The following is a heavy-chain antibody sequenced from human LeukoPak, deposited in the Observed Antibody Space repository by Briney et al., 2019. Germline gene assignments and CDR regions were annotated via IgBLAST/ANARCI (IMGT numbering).Heavy chain of an antibody. CDR3: ARGRLAAAGTRDY. CDR2: IKQDGSEK. Sequence: PGGSLRLSCAASGFTFSSYWMSWVRQAPGKGLEWVANIKQDGSEKYYVDSVKGRFTISRDNAKNSLYLQMNSLRAEGTAVYYCARGRLAAAGTRDYWGQGTLVTVSS. CDR1: GFTFSSYW. D-gene: IGHD6-13*01. J-gene: IGHJ4*02. V-gene: IGHV3-7*01.